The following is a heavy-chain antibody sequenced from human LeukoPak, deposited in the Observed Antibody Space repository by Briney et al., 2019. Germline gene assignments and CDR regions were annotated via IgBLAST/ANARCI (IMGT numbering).Heavy chain of an antibody. CDR1: GFTFSSYG. Sequence: GGSLRLSCAASGFTFSSYGMHWVRQAPGKGVEGVAFIRYDGSNKYYADSVNGRFTISRDNSKNTLYLQMNSLRAEDTAVYYCAKDSIVLGWELRGFDYWGQGTLVTVSS. CDR3: AKDSIVLGWELRGFDY. D-gene: IGHD1-26*01. CDR2: IRYDGSNK. V-gene: IGHV3-30*02. J-gene: IGHJ4*02.